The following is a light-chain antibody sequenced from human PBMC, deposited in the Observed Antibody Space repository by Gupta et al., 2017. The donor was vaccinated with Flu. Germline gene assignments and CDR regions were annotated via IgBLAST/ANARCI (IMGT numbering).Light chain of an antibody. CDR2: SHN. V-gene: IGLV1-44*01. J-gene: IGLJ2*01. CDR1: ISSISGNT. CDR3: SAWIDDPHAHVV. Sequence: QSVLTQPPSASGTPGQIVTISCSDSISSISGNTVNWYQQVPGAAPKLLSYSHNQRPSGVPARFSGSRSATSGTLTISGLQSEDEADYYCSAWIDDPHAHVVFGGGTRLTV.